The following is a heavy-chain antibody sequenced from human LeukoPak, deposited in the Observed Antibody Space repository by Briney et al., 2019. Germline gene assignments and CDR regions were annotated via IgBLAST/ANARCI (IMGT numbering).Heavy chain of an antibody. CDR2: IGTAGDT. CDR3: AREWAKVAGLDY. Sequence: GGSLRLSCAASGFTFSSYDMHWVRQATGKGLEWVSAIGTAGDTYYPGSVKGRFTISRENAKNSLYLQMNSLRAEDTAVYYCAREWAKVAGLDYWGQGTLVTVSS. D-gene: IGHD6-19*01. J-gene: IGHJ4*02. V-gene: IGHV3-13*01. CDR1: GFTFSSYD.